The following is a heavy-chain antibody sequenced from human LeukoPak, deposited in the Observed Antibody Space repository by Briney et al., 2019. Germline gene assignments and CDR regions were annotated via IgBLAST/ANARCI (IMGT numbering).Heavy chain of an antibody. D-gene: IGHD4-23*01. CDR1: GFTFSSYA. J-gene: IGHJ4*02. Sequence: GGSLRLSCAASGFTFSSYAMSWVRQAPGKGLEWVSAISGSGGSTYYADSVKGRFTISRDNSKNTLYLQMNSLRAEDTAVYYCAKFGDYGGNSGLSYFDYWGQGTLVTVSS. CDR2: ISGSGGST. CDR3: AKFGDYGGNSGLSYFDY. V-gene: IGHV3-23*01.